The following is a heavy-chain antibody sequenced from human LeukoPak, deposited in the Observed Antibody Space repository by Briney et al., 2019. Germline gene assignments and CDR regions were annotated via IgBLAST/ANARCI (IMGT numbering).Heavy chain of an antibody. CDR2: ISYDGSNK. CDR3: AKNGYYYDSSGYYYNDY. V-gene: IGHV3-30*18. D-gene: IGHD3-22*01. J-gene: IGHJ4*02. CDR1: GFTFRNYG. Sequence: GGSLRLSCAASGFTFRNYGMHWVRQAPGKGLEWVAVISYDGSNKYYADSVKGRFTISRDNSKNTLYLQMNSLRAEDTAVYYCAKNGYYYDSSGYYYNDYWGQGTLVTVSS.